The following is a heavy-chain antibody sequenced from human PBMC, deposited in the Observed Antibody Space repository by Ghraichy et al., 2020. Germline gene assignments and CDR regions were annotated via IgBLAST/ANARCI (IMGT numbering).Heavy chain of an antibody. V-gene: IGHV3-23*01. J-gene: IGHJ3*02. CDR2: ISDSGGST. D-gene: IGHD2-15*01. CDR1: GITFRSYA. Sequence: GGSLRLSCAASGITFRSYALNWVRQAPGKGLEWVSTISDSGGSTYYADSVKGRFTISRDNSKNTLYLQMNRLRAEDTAVYYCAKQGYCSGGSCYSYAFDIWGQGTMVTVSS. CDR3: AKQGYCSGGSCYSYAFDI.